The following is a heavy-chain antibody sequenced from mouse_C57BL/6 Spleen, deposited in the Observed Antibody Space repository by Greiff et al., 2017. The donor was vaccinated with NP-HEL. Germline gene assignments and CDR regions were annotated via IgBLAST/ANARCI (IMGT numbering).Heavy chain of an antibody. CDR1: GFSLTSYG. CDR2: IWSGGST. CDR3: ARFYYYGSSYDWYFDV. V-gene: IGHV2-2*01. Sequence: QVQLKESGPGLVQPSQSLPITCTVSGFSLTSYGVHWVRQSPGKGLEWLGVIWSGGSTDYNAAFISRLSISKDNSKSQVFFKMNSLQADDTAIYYCARFYYYGSSYDWYFDVWGTGTTVTVSS. J-gene: IGHJ1*03. D-gene: IGHD1-1*01.